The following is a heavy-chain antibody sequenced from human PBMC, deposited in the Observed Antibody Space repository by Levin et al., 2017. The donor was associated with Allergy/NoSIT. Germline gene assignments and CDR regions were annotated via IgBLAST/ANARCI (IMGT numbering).Heavy chain of an antibody. V-gene: IGHV3-23*01. D-gene: IGHD6-19*01. Sequence: LSLTCAASGFTFTNYAMSWVRQAPGKGLEWVSSIANSGSSTYYADSVKGRFTISRDSSKNTLYLQMNSLRVEDTALYYCAKGSGWYVYFDYWGQGSQVTVSS. CDR1: GFTFTNYA. J-gene: IGHJ4*02. CDR3: AKGSGWYVYFDY. CDR2: IANSGSST.